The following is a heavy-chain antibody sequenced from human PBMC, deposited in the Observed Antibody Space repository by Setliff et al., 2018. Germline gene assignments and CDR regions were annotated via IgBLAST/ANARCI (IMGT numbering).Heavy chain of an antibody. CDR3: ASHSGNSLSIYY. CDR2: IIPIFGTA. Sequence: ASVKVSCKASGGTFSSYAISWVRQAPGQGLEWMGGIIPIFGTANYAQKFQGRVTITADESTSTAYMELSSLRSEDTAVYYCASHSGNSLSIYYWGQGTLVTVSA. D-gene: IGHD2-21*02. V-gene: IGHV1-69*13. CDR1: GGTFSSYA. J-gene: IGHJ4*02.